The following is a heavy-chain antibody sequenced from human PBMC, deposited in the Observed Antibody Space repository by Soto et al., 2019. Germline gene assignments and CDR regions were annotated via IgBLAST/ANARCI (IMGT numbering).Heavy chain of an antibody. CDR1: GGSFSGYY. J-gene: IGHJ4*02. CDR3: VTSLWFGTQPEI. V-gene: IGHV4-34*01. Sequence: QVQLQQWGAGLLKPSETLSLTCAVYGGSFSGYYWTWFRQPPGKGLEWFGEISPSGTTKYIPSLKSRVTISADTSKNQFSLKVTSVTAADTAVYYCVTSLWFGTQPEIWGQGALVTVSS. CDR2: ISPSGTT. D-gene: IGHD3-10*01.